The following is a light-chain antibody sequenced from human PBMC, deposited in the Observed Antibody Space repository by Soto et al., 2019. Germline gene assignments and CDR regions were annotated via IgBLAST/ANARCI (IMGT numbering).Light chain of an antibody. CDR2: GVS. Sequence: EIVMTQSPATLSVSPGERATLSCRASQSVSSNLAWYQQKPGQAPRLLIYGVSTRATGIPARFSGSESGTEFTLTISSLQSEDFAVYYCQQYNNWPLTFGGGTKVEIK. J-gene: IGKJ4*01. CDR1: QSVSSN. CDR3: QQYNNWPLT. V-gene: IGKV3-15*01.